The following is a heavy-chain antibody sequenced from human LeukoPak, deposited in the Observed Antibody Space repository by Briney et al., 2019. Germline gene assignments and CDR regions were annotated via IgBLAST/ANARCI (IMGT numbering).Heavy chain of an antibody. J-gene: IGHJ3*01. CDR3: AKDQLVLESGTVDTAMVN. Sequence: GGSLRLSCAASGFTFSSYGMHWVRQAPGKGLEWVAVISYDGSNKYYADSVKGRFTISRDNSKNTLYLQMNSLRAEDTAVYYCAKDQLVLESGTVDTAMVNWGQGTMVTVSS. CDR1: GFTFSSYG. V-gene: IGHV3-30*18. D-gene: IGHD5-18*01. CDR2: ISYDGSNK.